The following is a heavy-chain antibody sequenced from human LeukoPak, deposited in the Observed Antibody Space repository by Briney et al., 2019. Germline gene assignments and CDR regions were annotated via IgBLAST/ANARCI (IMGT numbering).Heavy chain of an antibody. V-gene: IGHV1-2*02. CDR3: AKDLGGGSYQPSDY. CDR1: GSTFTGYY. CDR2: INPDSGGT. D-gene: IGHD1-26*01. Sequence: ASVKVSCKASGSTFTGYYMHWVRQAPGQGLKWVGWINPDSGGTRYAQNFQGRVTMTRDTSIRTAYMGLSRLTSDDTAIYYCAKDLGGGSYQPSDYWGQGTLVTVSS. J-gene: IGHJ4*02.